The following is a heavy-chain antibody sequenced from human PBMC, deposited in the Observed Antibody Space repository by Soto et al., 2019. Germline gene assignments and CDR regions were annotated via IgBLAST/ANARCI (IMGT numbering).Heavy chain of an antibody. D-gene: IGHD2-2*02. CDR1: GGSVSSGSYY. V-gene: IGHV4-61*01. J-gene: IGHJ4*02. Sequence: PSETLSLTCTVSGGSVSSGSYYRIWIRQPPGKGLEWIGYISYSGSTNYNPSLKSRVTTSVDTSKNQFSLNLSSVTAADTAVYYCARGADYIGVFDYWGQGTLVTVSS. CDR2: ISYSGST. CDR3: ARGADYIGVFDY.